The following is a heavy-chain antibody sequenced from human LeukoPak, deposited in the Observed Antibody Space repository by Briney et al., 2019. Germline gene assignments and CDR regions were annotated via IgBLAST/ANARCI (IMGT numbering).Heavy chain of an antibody. Sequence: GGSLRLSCAASGFTFSSYWMHWARQDAGKGLVWVARISSDGSNTTYADSVKGRFTISRDNAANTLYLQMNSLRAEDTAVYFCASGVTIWLGNAFDFWGQGTMVTVS. CDR1: GFTFSSYW. CDR3: ASGVTIWLGNAFDF. J-gene: IGHJ3*01. D-gene: IGHD5-24*01. CDR2: ISSDGSNT. V-gene: IGHV3-74*03.